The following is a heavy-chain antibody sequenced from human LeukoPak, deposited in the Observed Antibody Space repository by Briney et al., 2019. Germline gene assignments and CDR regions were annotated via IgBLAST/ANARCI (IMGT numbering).Heavy chain of an antibody. CDR3: ARVGSRNNVVARWVDY. J-gene: IGHJ4*02. V-gene: IGHV1-18*01. Sequence: GASVKVSCKASGYTFTSYGISWVRQAPGQGLEWMGWISAYNGNTNYAQKLQGRVTMTTDTSTSTAYMELRSLRSDDTAVYYCARVGSRNNVVARWVDYWGQGTLVTVSS. CDR1: GYTFTSYG. CDR2: ISAYNGNT. D-gene: IGHD2-2*01.